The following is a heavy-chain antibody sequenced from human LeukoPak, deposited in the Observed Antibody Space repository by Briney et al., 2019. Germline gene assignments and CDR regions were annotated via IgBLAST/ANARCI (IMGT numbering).Heavy chain of an antibody. CDR2: VSYDGSNK. CDR3: ARDTSFAVGATLDF. J-gene: IGHJ4*02. V-gene: IGHV3-30*19. D-gene: IGHD1-26*01. Sequence: PGGSLRLSCAASGFTFSSYGMHWVRQAPGKGLEWVAVVSYDGSNKYYANYVKGRFTISRDKSKNTLHLQMNSLRAEDTAIYYCARDTSFAVGATLDFWGQGTLVTVSS. CDR1: GFTFSSYG.